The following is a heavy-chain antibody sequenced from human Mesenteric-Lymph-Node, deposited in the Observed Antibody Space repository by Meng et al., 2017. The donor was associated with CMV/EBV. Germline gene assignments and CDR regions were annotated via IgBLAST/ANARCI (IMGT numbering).Heavy chain of an antibody. D-gene: IGHD4-11*01. Sequence: GGSLRLSCAASGFTFDDYAMHWVRQAPGKGLEWVSGITWNSGRIVYADSVKGRFTISRDNAKSSLYLQMSSLRGEDTALYYCVKGSNGYSNYYFDYWGQGSLVTVSS. CDR1: GFTFDDYA. J-gene: IGHJ4*02. CDR3: VKGSNGYSNYYFDY. CDR2: ITWNSGRI. V-gene: IGHV3-9*01.